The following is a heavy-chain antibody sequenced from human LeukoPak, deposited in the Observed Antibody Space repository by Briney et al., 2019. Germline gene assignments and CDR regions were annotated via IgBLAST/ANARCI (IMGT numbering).Heavy chain of an antibody. D-gene: IGHD3-22*01. J-gene: IGHJ3*02. CDR1: GGSISSYY. Sequence: PSETLSLTCTVSGGSISSYYWSWIRQPAGKGLEWIGRIYSSGSTNYNPSLKSRVTMSVDTSKNQFSLKLSSVTAADTAVYYCARDRLYYDSSVVFDIWGQGTMVTVSS. CDR2: IYSSGST. CDR3: ARDRLYYDSSVVFDI. V-gene: IGHV4-4*07.